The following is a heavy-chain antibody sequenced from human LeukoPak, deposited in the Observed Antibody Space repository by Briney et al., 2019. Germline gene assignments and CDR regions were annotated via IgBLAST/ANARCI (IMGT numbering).Heavy chain of an antibody. V-gene: IGHV3-11*01. J-gene: IGHJ6*02. Sequence: GGSLRLSCAASGFTFSDYYMSWIRQAPGKGLEGVSYISSSGSTIYYADSVKGRFTISRDNAKNSLDLQMNSLRAEDTAVYYCARGDTAMFYYYYYGMDVWGQGTTVTVSS. D-gene: IGHD5-18*01. CDR3: ARGDTAMFYYYYYGMDV. CDR2: ISSSGSTI. CDR1: GFTFSDYY.